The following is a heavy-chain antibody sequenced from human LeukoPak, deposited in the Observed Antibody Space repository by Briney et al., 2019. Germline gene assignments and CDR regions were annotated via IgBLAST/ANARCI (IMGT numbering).Heavy chain of an antibody. Sequence: GGSLRLSCAASGFTFSTYWMHWVRQPPGKGLVWVSRINGDGTQTNYADSVKGRFTVSRDNAKNTLYLQMNSLRADDTAVYFCIRDLRDHDYWGQGALVTVSS. V-gene: IGHV3-74*01. J-gene: IGHJ4*02. CDR1: GFTFSTYW. CDR3: IRDLRDHDY. CDR2: INGDGTQT.